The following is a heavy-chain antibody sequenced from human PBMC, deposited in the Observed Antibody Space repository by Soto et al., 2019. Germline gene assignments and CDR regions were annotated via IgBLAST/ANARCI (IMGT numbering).Heavy chain of an antibody. CDR3: ASSKGPLDH. D-gene: IGHD3-3*02. V-gene: IGHV3-48*01. CDR2: ITGSSSTM. J-gene: IGHJ4*02. CDR1: GFTFSSYS. Sequence: GSLRLSCVASGFTFSSYSMNWVRQAPGKGLEWVSYITGSSSTMYYPDSVKGRFTISRDNAKNSLYLQMSSLRAEDTAVYYCASSKGPLDHWGQGTLVTVSS.